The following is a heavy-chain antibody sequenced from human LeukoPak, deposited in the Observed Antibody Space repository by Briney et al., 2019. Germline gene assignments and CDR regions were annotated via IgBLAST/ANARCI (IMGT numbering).Heavy chain of an antibody. CDR2: IKQDGSEK. CDR1: GFTFSSYW. CDR3: ARNVGWFRFDY. J-gene: IGHJ4*02. V-gene: IGHV3-7*01. Sequence: GRSLRLSCAAYGFTFSSYWMSWVRQAPGKGLEWVANIKQDGSEKYYVDSVKGRFTISRDNAKNSLYLQMNSLRAEDTAVYYCARNVGWFRFDYWGQGTLVTVSS. D-gene: IGHD2-15*01.